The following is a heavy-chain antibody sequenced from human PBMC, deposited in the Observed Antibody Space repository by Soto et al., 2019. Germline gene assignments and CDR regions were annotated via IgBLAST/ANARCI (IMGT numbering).Heavy chain of an antibody. Sequence: ASVKVSCKXSGYTLTELSMHWVRQAPGKGLEWMGGFDPEDGETIYAQKFQGRVTMTEDTSTDTAYMELSSLRSEDTAVYYCATPSTAYCTNSVCYSNWFDPWGQGTLVTVS. V-gene: IGHV1-24*01. CDR3: ATPSTAYCTNSVCYSNWFDP. CDR2: FDPEDGET. CDR1: GYTLTELS. D-gene: IGHD2-8*01. J-gene: IGHJ5*02.